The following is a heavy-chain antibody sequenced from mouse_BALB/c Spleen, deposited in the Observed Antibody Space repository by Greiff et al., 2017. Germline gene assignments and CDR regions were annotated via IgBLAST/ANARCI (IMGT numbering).Heavy chain of an antibody. D-gene: IGHD6-1*01. V-gene: IGHV5-17*02. CDR2: ISSGSSTI. Sequence: EVKVVESGGGLVQPGGSRKLSCAASGFTFSSFGMHWVRQAPEKGLEWVAYISSGSSTIYYADTVKGRFTISRDNPKNTLFLQMTSLRSEDTAMYYCAREDASYFDYWGQGTTLTVSS. CDR1: GFTFSSFG. J-gene: IGHJ2*01. CDR3: AREDASYFDY.